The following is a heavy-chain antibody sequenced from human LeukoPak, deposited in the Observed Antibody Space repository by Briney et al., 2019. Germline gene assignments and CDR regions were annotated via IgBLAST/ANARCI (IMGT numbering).Heavy chain of an antibody. CDR2: ISYDGSNK. Sequence: GGSLRLSCAASGFTFSSYAMHWVRQAPGKGLEWVAVISYDGSNKYYADSVKGRFTISRDNSKNTLYLQMNSLRAEDTAVYYCAGGKRWLQLDYWGQGTLVTVSS. D-gene: IGHD5-24*01. CDR1: GFTFSSYA. V-gene: IGHV3-30-3*01. CDR3: AGGKRWLQLDY. J-gene: IGHJ4*02.